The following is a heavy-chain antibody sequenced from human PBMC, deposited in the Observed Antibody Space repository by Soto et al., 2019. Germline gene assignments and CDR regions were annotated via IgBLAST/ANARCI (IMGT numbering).Heavy chain of an antibody. Sequence: ASVKVSCKASGYTFTSYAMHWVRQAPGQRLEWMGWINAGNGNTKYSQKFQGRVTITRDTSASTAYMGLSSLRSEDTAVYYCARSRDGHNLMDYWGQGTLVTVSS. V-gene: IGHV1-3*01. CDR1: GYTFTSYA. CDR2: INAGNGNT. D-gene: IGHD2-2*01. J-gene: IGHJ4*02. CDR3: ARSRDGHNLMDY.